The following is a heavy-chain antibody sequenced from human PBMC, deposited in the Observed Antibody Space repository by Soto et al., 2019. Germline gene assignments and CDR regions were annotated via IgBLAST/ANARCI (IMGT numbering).Heavy chain of an antibody. CDR2: IYYSGST. V-gene: IGHV4-59*11. D-gene: IGHD6-19*01. CDR3: GRDRAVAVSPMRENWFDP. Sequence: ASETLSLTCTVSGGSISSHYWSWIRQPPGKGLEWIGYIYYSGSTNYNPSLKSRVTISVDTSKNQFSLKLSSVTAADTAVYYCGRDRAVAVSPMRENWFDPWGQGTLVTVS. J-gene: IGHJ5*02. CDR1: GGSISSHY.